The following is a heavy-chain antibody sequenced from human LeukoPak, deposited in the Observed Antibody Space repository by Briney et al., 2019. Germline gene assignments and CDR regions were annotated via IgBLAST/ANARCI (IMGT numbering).Heavy chain of an antibody. CDR2: ISGGGST. J-gene: IGHJ4*02. Sequence: GGSLRLSXAASGFTFSDHAMSWIRQAPGKGLEWVSGISGGGSTYYADSVKGRFTISRDNSKNTLFLQMNSLRAEDTAVYYCAKHIAYYYDSSGYHIDYWGQGTLVTVSS. CDR1: GFTFSDHA. D-gene: IGHD3-22*01. V-gene: IGHV3-23*01. CDR3: AKHIAYYYDSSGYHIDY.